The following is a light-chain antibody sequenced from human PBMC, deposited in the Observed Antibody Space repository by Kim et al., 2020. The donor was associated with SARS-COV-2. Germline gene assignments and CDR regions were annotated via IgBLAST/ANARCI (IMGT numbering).Light chain of an antibody. J-gene: IGLJ3*02. V-gene: IGLV2-14*01. CDR3: SSYTTSNTFV. CDR2: DVS. CDR1: SSDVGAYNY. Sequence: QSAPTQPASVSGSPGQSITISCTGTSSDVGAYNYVSWYQQHPGKAPKLMIYDVSKRPSGVSNRFSGSKSGNTASLTISGLQAEDEADYYCSSYTTSNTFVFGGGTQLTVL.